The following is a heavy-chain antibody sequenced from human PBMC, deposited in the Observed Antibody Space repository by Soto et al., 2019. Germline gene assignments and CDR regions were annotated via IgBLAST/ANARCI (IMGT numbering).Heavy chain of an antibody. D-gene: IGHD2-15*01. CDR3: ARRVVVLTPDWFDP. J-gene: IGHJ5*02. CDR2: ISVYNGNT. CDR1: GYTFVNYD. Sequence: QVQLVQSGAEVKKPGASVKVSCKASGYTFVNYDISWVRQAPGQGLEWMGWISVYNGNTNYAQKVQGRVTXXTXTXXSTAYMELRSLRSDDTAVYYCARRVVVLTPDWFDPWGQGTLVTVSS. V-gene: IGHV1-18*01.